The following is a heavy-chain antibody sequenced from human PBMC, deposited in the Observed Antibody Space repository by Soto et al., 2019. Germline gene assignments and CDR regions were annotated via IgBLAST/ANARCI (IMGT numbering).Heavy chain of an antibody. J-gene: IGHJ4*02. V-gene: IGHV3-23*01. CDR2: ISGSGGST. CDR1: GFTFSSYA. CDR3: AKDLIAVVWYGLDY. D-gene: IGHD6-19*01. Sequence: EVQLLESGGGLVQPGGSLRLSCAASGFTFSSYAMSWVRQAPGKGLEWVSAISGSGGSTYYADSVKGRFTISRDNSKNALYLQMNSLRAEDTAVYYCAKDLIAVVWYGLDYWGQGTLVTVSS.